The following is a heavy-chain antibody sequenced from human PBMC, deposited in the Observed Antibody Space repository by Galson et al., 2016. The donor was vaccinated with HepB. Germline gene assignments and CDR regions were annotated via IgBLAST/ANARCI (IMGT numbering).Heavy chain of an antibody. J-gene: IGHJ4*02. CDR2: ISSTSHST. CDR1: GITFSTSA. CDR3: AKGWSGPDS. V-gene: IGHV3-23*01. Sequence: SLRLSCAASGITFSTSAMSWVRQAPGQGLEWVSAISSTSHSTYYADSVKGRFTISRDNAKNTLFLQMDSLKIDDTAVYYCAKGWSGPDSWGQGTLVTVSS. D-gene: IGHD3-3*01.